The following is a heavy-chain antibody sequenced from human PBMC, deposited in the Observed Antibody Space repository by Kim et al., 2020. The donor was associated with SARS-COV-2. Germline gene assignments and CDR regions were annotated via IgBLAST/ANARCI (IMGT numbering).Heavy chain of an antibody. Sequence: SETLSLTCAVYGGSFSGYYWSWIRQPPGKGLEWIGEINHSGSTNYNPSLKSRVTISVDTSKNQFSLKLSSVTAADTAVYYCARVEYYDILTGYYHYYGMDVWGQGTTVTVSS. J-gene: IGHJ6*02. CDR2: INHSGST. CDR3: ARVEYYDILTGYYHYYGMDV. D-gene: IGHD3-9*01. CDR1: GGSFSGYY. V-gene: IGHV4-34*01.